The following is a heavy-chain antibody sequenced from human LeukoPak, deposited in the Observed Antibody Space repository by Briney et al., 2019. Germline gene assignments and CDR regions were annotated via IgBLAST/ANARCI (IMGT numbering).Heavy chain of an antibody. CDR1: GYTFTGYY. CDR3: ARDRCSGGSCYSYYYYMDV. J-gene: IGHJ6*03. Sequence: ASVKVSCKASGYTFTGYYMHWVRQAPGQGLEWMGWINPNSGGTNYAQKFQGRVTMTRDTSISTAYMELSRLRSDDTAVYYCARDRCSGGSCYSYYYYMDVWGKGTTVTVSS. D-gene: IGHD2-15*01. V-gene: IGHV1-2*02. CDR2: INPNSGGT.